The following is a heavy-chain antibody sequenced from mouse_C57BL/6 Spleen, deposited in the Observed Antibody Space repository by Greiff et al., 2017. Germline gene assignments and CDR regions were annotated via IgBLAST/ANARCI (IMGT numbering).Heavy chain of an antibody. V-gene: IGHV5-9*01. CDR3: ARHGAYYSNYLDY. Sequence: VQLKESGGGLVKPGGSLKLSCAASGFTFSSYTMSWVRQTPEKRLEWVATISGGGGNTYYPDSVKGRFTISRDNAKNTLYLQMSSLRSEDTALYYCARHGAYYSNYLDYWGQGTTLTVSS. CDR1: GFTFSSYT. J-gene: IGHJ2*01. D-gene: IGHD2-5*01. CDR2: ISGGGGNT.